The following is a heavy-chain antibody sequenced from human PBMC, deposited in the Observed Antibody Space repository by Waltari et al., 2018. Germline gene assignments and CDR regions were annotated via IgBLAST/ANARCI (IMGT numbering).Heavy chain of an antibody. CDR1: VFSLSNARMG. D-gene: IGHD2-15*01. Sequence: QVTLKESGPVLVKPTETLTLTCTVSVFSLSNARMGVSWIRQPPGKALEWLAHIFSNDEKSYSTSLKSRLTISKDTSKSQVVLTMTNMDPVDTATYYCARQSKYCSGGSCYLDVWGKGTTVTVSS. CDR2: IFSNDEK. V-gene: IGHV2-26*01. J-gene: IGHJ6*03. CDR3: ARQSKYCSGGSCYLDV.